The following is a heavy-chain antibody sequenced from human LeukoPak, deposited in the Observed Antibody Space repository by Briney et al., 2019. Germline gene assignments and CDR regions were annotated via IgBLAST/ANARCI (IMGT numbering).Heavy chain of an antibody. CDR1: GGSISSSSYY. CDR2: IYYSGTT. J-gene: IGHJ4*02. V-gene: IGHV4-39*01. CDR3: ARHTSHTIGTGDFDY. D-gene: IGHD1-1*01. Sequence: KPSETLSLTCTVSGGSISSSSYYWGWIRQPPWKELGWIGSIYYSGTTYYHPSRKSRVTISIDTAKNQFSLEVSSVTAADTAVYYCARHTSHTIGTGDFDYWGQGTLVTVSS.